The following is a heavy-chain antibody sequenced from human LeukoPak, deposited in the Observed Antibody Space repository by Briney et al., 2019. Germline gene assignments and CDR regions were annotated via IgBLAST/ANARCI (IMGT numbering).Heavy chain of an antibody. CDR2: ISYDGSNK. J-gene: IGHJ4*02. CDR3: ARGAYIQLWPYYFDY. V-gene: IGHV3-30-3*01. Sequence: GGSLRLSCAASGFTFSSYAMHWVRQAPGKGLEWVAVISYDGSNKYYADSVKGRFTISRDNSKNTLYLQMNSLRAEDTAVYYCARGAYIQLWPYYFDYWGQGTLVTVSS. CDR1: GFTFSSYA. D-gene: IGHD5-18*01.